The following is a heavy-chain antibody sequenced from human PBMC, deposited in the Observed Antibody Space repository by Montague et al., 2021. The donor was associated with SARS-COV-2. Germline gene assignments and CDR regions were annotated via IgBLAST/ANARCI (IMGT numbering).Heavy chain of an antibody. J-gene: IGHJ6*02. CDR3: AREESGFDYYYGMDV. CDR2: IYYSGST. CDR1: GGSISSYY. Sequence: SETLSLTCTISGGSISSYYWSWIRQPPGKGLEWIGYIYYSGSTNYNPSLKSRVTISVDTSKNQFSLKLSSVTAADTAAYYCAREESGFDYYYGMDVWGQGTPVTVSS. D-gene: IGHD3-3*01. V-gene: IGHV4-59*01.